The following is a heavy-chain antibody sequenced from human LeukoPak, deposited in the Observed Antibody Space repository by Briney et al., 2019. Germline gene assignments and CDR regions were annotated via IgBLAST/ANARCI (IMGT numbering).Heavy chain of an antibody. CDR3: ARGAYDGSSSGYFDY. V-gene: IGHV3-66*01. Sequence: GGSLRLSCAASGFTVSTNYINWVRQAPGKGLEWVSVVYSGGSTYYADCVKGRFTISRDNSKNTIYLQMNSLRAEDTAVYYCARGAYDGSSSGYFDYWGQGTLVTVSS. D-gene: IGHD3-22*01. CDR1: GFTVSTNY. J-gene: IGHJ4*02. CDR2: VYSGGST.